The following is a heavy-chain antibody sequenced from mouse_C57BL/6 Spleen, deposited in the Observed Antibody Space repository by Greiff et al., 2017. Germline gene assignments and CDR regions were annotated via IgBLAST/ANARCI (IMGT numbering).Heavy chain of an antibody. J-gene: IGHJ2*01. CDR1: GYPFTSYW. CDR2: IYPGSGST. D-gene: IGHD2-1*01. Sequence: QVQLQQPGAELVKPGASVQMSCKASGYPFTSYWIPWVKQRPGQGLEWIGDIYPGSGSTNYNEKFKSKATLTVDTSSSTAYMQLSSLTSEDSAVYYGQRGRGNYDYWGQGTLLTASS. CDR3: QRGRGNYDY. V-gene: IGHV1-55*01.